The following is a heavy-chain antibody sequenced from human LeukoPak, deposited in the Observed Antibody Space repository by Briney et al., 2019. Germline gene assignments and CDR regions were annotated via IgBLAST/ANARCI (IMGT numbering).Heavy chain of an antibody. CDR2: FNTDGSST. Sequence: RGSLRLSRVAPLFTPCNYWLHWVRHALGKGLLWVSRFNTDGSSTSYAASVQGRFTISRDNAKSTVYLQMNSLRAEDTAVYYCARLSTVITCGHGTLVTVSS. CDR3: ARLSTVIT. D-gene: IGHD4-23*01. V-gene: IGHV3-74*01. J-gene: IGHJ5*01. CDR1: LFTPCNYW.